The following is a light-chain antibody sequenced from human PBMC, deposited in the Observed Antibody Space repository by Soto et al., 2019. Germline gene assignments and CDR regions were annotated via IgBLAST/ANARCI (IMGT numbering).Light chain of an antibody. Sequence: HSVLTQPASVSGSPGQSITFSCTGTSSDVGTYNLVSWYQQRPGKAPKLMIFESTKRPSGVSNRFSGSKSGNTASLTISGLQAEDEADYYCCSYTGTSSWVFGGGTKLTVL. CDR3: CSYTGTSSWV. CDR2: EST. V-gene: IGLV2-23*01. CDR1: SSDVGTYNL. J-gene: IGLJ3*02.